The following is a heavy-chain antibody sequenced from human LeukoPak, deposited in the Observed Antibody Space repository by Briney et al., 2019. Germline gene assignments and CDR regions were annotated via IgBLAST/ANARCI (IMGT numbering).Heavy chain of an antibody. CDR3: ARVKVAVAGRSYYYYGMDV. D-gene: IGHD6-19*01. CDR1: GGSISSSSYY. J-gene: IGHJ6*02. Sequence: SETLSLTCTVSGGSISSSSYYWSWIRQPAGKGLEWIGRIYTSGSTNYNPSLKSRVTMSVDTSKNQFSLKLSSVTAADTAVYYCARVKVAVAGRSYYYYGMDVWGQGTTVTVSS. CDR2: IYTSGST. V-gene: IGHV4-61*02.